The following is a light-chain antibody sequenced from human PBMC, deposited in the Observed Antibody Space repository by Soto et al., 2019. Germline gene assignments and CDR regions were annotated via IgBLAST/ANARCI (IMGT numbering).Light chain of an antibody. CDR1: ISDLAIYNY. Sequence: QSALGQLPSVSASPGQSITISCTGTISDLAIYNYVSWYQQQPGKAPKLMIYQVTNRPSGVSNRFSGYRSGNTASLAISGLQAEDEADYCWRSYTDISHYVFGNGTRVTV. CDR2: QVT. CDR3: RSYTDISHYV. J-gene: IGLJ1*01. V-gene: IGLV2-14*01.